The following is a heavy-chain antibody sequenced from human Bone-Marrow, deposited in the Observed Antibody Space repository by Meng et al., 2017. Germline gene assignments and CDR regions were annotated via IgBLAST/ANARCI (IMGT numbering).Heavy chain of an antibody. D-gene: IGHD6-13*01. CDR3: ASGSIAAAGPDY. CDR2: MNPNSGNT. Sequence: QVQLVQSGAELKKPGASVKVSCKASGYTFTSYDINWVRQATGQGLEWMGWMNPNSGNTGYAQKFQGRVTMTRNISISTAYMELSSLRSEDTAVYYCASGSIAAAGPDYWGQGTLVTVSS. CDR1: GYTFTSYD. V-gene: IGHV1-8*01. J-gene: IGHJ4*02.